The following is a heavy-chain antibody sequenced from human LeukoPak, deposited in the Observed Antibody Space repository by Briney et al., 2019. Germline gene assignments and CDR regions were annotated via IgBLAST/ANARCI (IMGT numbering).Heavy chain of an antibody. V-gene: IGHV3-48*03. D-gene: IGHD6-13*01. CDR1: GFTFSSYA. CDR3: ARGLGIAAAGPYGMDV. CDR2: VSSSGSTI. Sequence: GGSLRLSCAASGFTFSSYAMSWVRQAPGKGLEWVSYVSSSGSTIYYADSVKGRFTISRDNAKNSLYLQMNSLRAEDTAIYYCARGLGIAAAGPYGMDVWGQGTTVTVSS. J-gene: IGHJ6*02.